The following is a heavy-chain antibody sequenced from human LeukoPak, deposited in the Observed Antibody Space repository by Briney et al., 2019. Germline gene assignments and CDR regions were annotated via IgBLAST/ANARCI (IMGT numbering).Heavy chain of an antibody. J-gene: IGHJ6*02. D-gene: IGHD2-15*01. CDR2: INHSGST. CDR1: GGSFSGYY. CDR3: AGPKRYCSGGSCYPRSYYYYGMDV. V-gene: IGHV4-34*01. Sequence: SETLSLTCAVYGGSFSGYYWSWIRQPPGKGLEWIGEINHSGSTNYNPSLKSRVTISVDTSKNQFSLKLSSVTAADTAVYYWAGPKRYCSGGSCYPRSYYYYGMDVWGQGTTVTVSS.